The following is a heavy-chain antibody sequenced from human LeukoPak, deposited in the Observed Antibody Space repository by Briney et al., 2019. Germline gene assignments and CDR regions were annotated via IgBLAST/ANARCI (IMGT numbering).Heavy chain of an antibody. D-gene: IGHD1-1*01. Sequence: ASVKVTCKAFRYTFTVYYIHRGREGPGQGLEWMGWINPNSGGTNYAQKFQGRVTMTRDTSISTAYMELSRLRSDDTAVYYCARVRGTTPSPYFDYWGQGTVVTVSS. CDR1: RYTFTVYY. CDR2: INPNSGGT. V-gene: IGHV1-2*02. CDR3: ARVRGTTPSPYFDY. J-gene: IGHJ4*02.